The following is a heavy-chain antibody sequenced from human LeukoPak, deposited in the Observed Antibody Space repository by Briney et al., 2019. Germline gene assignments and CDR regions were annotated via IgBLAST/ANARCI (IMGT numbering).Heavy chain of an antibody. CDR2: INHSGST. CDR3: ARGPYSSSWYK. Sequence: SETLSLTCAVYGGSFSGYYWSWIRQPPGKGLEWIGEINHSGSTNYNPSLKSRVTISVDTSMNQFSLKLSSVTAADTAVYYCARGPYSSSWYKWGQGTLVTVSS. V-gene: IGHV4-34*01. CDR1: GGSFSGYY. J-gene: IGHJ4*02. D-gene: IGHD6-13*01.